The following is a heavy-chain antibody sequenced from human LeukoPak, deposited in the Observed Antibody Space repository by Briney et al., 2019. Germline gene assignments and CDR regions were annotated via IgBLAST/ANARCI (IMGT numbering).Heavy chain of an antibody. V-gene: IGHV1-18*01. Sequence: ASVKVSCKASGYTFTSYGISWVRQAPGQGLEWMGWISAYNGNTNYAQKLQGRVTMTTDTSTSTAYMELRSLRSDDTAVYYCARDAYHLIYWQYYYYMDVWGKGTTVTVSS. D-gene: IGHD3-3*02. CDR2: ISAYNGNT. CDR3: ARDAYHLIYWQYYYYMDV. CDR1: GYTFTSYG. J-gene: IGHJ6*03.